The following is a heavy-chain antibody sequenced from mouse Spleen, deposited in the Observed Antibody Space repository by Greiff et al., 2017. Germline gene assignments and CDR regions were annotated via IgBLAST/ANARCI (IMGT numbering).Heavy chain of an antibody. V-gene: IGHV5-9-1*01. CDR1: GFTFSSYA. CDR2: ISSGGSYT. D-gene: IGHD2-4*01. J-gene: IGHJ3*01. Sequence: EVKLMESGGGLVKPGGSLKLSCAASGFTFSSYAMSWVRQTPEKRLEWVATISSGGSYTYYPDSVKGRFTISRDNAKNTLYLQMSSLRSEDTAMYYCARVDYDRAYWGQGTLVTVSA. CDR3: ARVDYDRAY.